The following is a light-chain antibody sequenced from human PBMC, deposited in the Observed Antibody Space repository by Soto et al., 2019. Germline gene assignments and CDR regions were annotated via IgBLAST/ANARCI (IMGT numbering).Light chain of an antibody. CDR3: VSWDASLSAWV. J-gene: IGLJ3*02. Sequence: QSVLTQPPSASGTPGQKVTISCSGSNSNIGSDFVFWFQQLPGTAPILLIYRNNQRPSGVPDRFSGSKSGTSASLAISGLRYEDEADYYCVSWDASLSAWVFGGGTKLTVL. V-gene: IGLV1-47*01. CDR1: NSNIGSDF. CDR2: RNN.